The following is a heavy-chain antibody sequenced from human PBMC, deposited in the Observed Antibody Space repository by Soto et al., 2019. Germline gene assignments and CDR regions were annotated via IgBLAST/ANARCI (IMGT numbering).Heavy chain of an antibody. Sequence: GGSLRLSCAASGFTSSGYWMTWVRQAPGKGLEWVANINQDGSEKYYVDSVKGRFTISRDNAKDSLYLQMNSLRAEDTAIYYCARNYSNPRGRFDPWGQGTLVTVSS. CDR1: GFTSSGYW. D-gene: IGHD4-4*01. V-gene: IGHV3-7*01. J-gene: IGHJ5*02. CDR2: INQDGSEK. CDR3: ARNYSNPRGRFDP.